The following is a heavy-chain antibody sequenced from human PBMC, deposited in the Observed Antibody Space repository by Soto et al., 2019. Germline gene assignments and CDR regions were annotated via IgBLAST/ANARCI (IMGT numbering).Heavy chain of an antibody. V-gene: IGHV4-30-4*01. CDR1: GGSISSGDYY. J-gene: IGHJ3*02. CDR2: IYYSGST. Sequence: SETLSLTCTVSGGSISSGDYYWSWIRQPPGKGLEWIGYIYYSGSTYYNPSLKSRVTISVDTSKNQFSLKLSSVTAADTALYYCARAIVGATFDAFDIWGQGTMVTVSS. CDR3: ARAIVGATFDAFDI. D-gene: IGHD1-26*01.